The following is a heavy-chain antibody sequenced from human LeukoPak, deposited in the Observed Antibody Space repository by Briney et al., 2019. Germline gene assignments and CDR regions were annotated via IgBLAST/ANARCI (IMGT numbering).Heavy chain of an antibody. V-gene: IGHV3-23*01. CDR1: GFTFSSYA. CDR2: ISGSGGST. D-gene: IGHD3-10*01. CDR3: ARVLYGSGSYYTY. J-gene: IGHJ4*02. Sequence: GGSLRLSCAASGFTFSSYAMSWVRQAPGKGLEWVSAISGSGGSTYYADSVKGRFTISRDNAKNTLYLQMNSLRAEDTAVYYCARVLYGSGSYYTYWGQGALVTVSS.